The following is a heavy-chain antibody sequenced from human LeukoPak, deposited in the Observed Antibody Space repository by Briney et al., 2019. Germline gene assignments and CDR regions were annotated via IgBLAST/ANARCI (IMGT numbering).Heavy chain of an antibody. CDR1: GYTFTGYY. V-gene: IGHV1-2*02. CDR3: ARDFAPILDTPYLNYYYYYMDV. D-gene: IGHD2-2*02. CDR2: INPNSGGT. Sequence: ASVKVSCKASGYTFTGYYMHWVRQAPGQGLEWMGWINPNSGGTNYAQKFQGRVTMTRDTSTSTVYMELSSLRSEDTAVYYCARDFAPILDTPYLNYYYYYMDVWGKGTTVTISS. J-gene: IGHJ6*03.